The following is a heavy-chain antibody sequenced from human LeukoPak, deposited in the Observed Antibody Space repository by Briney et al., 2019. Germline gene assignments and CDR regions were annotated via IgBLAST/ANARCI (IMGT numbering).Heavy chain of an antibody. CDR1: GGSISTYY. CDR2: IYYSGTT. Sequence: SETLSLTCTVSGGSISTYYWSWFRQPPGKGLEWIAYIYYSGTTNYNPSLKSRVTVSVDTSKNQFSLKLTSVTAADTAVYYCARGHRYYGFDYWGQGTLVTVSS. CDR3: ARGHRYYGFDY. J-gene: IGHJ4*02. D-gene: IGHD3-10*01. V-gene: IGHV4-59*08.